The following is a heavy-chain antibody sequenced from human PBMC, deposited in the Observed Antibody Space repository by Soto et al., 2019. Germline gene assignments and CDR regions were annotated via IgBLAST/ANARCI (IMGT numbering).Heavy chain of an antibody. J-gene: IGHJ4*02. CDR1: GGSISSSNW. CDR3: ARVEGYYDFWSGSGYFDY. D-gene: IGHD3-3*01. CDR2: IYHSGST. Sequence: QVQLQESGPGLVKPSGTLSLTCAVSGGSISSSNWWSWVRQPPGKGLEWIGEIYHSGSTNYNPSLKSRVTISVDKSKNQFPLKLSSVTAADTAVYYCARVEGYYDFWSGSGYFDYWGQGTLVTVSS. V-gene: IGHV4-4*02.